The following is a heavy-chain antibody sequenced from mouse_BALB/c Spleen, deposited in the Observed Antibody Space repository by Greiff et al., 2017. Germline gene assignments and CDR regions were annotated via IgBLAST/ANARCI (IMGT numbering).Heavy chain of an antibody. D-gene: IGHD2-14*01. CDR1: GFSLTSYG. V-gene: IGHV2-2*02. CDR2: IWSGGST. Sequence: VMLVESGPGLVQPSQSLSITCTVSGFSLTSYGVHWVRQSPGKGLEWLGVIWSGGSTDYNAAFISRLSISKDNSKSQVFFKMNSLQANDTAIYYCARNGGYYRYYFDYWGQGTTLTVSS. J-gene: IGHJ2*01. CDR3: ARNGGYYRYYFDY.